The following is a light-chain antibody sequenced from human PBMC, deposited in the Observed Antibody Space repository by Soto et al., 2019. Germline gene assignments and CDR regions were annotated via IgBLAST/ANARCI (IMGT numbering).Light chain of an antibody. CDR2: DVT. V-gene: IGLV2-14*01. CDR1: NSDVGGYNY. J-gene: IGLJ1*01. Sequence: QSALTQPASVSGSPGQSITISCTGTNSDVGGYNYVSWYQQHPGKAPKLLIYDVTHRPSGVSNRFSGSKSGNTASLTISGLQAEDEAEYYCCSYTRSSTPYVFGTGNKVTVL. CDR3: CSYTRSSTPYV.